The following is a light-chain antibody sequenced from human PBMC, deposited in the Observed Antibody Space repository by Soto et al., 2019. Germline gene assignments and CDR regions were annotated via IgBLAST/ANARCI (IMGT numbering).Light chain of an antibody. CDR3: CSYACSYTLI. CDR2: DVT. CDR1: SSDVGAFNY. Sequence: QSALTQPRSVSGSPGQSVTISCTGTSSDVGAFNYVSWYQQHPGKAPKLMIYDVTKRPSGVPDRFSGSKSGNTASLTISELQAEDETDYYCCSYACSYTLIFGGGTKVTVL. J-gene: IGLJ2*01. V-gene: IGLV2-11*01.